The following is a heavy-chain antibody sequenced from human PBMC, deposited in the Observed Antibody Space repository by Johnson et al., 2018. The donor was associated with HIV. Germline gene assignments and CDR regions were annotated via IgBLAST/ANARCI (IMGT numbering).Heavy chain of an antibody. D-gene: IGHD1-26*01. J-gene: IGHJ3*02. CDR1: GFTFRSYA. CDR2: IGYDGNDK. Sequence: QVQLVESGGDVVQPGRSLRLSCAASGFTFRSYAMHWVRQAPGKGLEWVAAIGYDGNDKDYADSVKGRFTISRDNSRNTLYLHLNSLRAVDTAVYYCARVRIGRENAFDIWGQGTRVTVSS. CDR3: ARVRIGRENAFDI. V-gene: IGHV3-30*04.